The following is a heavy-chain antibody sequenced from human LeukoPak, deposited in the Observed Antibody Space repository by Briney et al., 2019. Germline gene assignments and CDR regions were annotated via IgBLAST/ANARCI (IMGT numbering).Heavy chain of an antibody. J-gene: IGHJ4*02. CDR2: IWYDGSNK. V-gene: IGHV3-33*01. CDR1: GFTFSSYG. Sequence: PGGSLRLSCAASGFTFSSYGMHWVRQAPGKGLEWVAVIWYDGSNKYYADSVKGRFTISRDNSKSTLYLQMNSLRAEDTAVYYCVRDLYDSSGYYYLALDYWGQGTLVTVSS. CDR3: VRDLYDSSGYYYLALDY. D-gene: IGHD3-22*01.